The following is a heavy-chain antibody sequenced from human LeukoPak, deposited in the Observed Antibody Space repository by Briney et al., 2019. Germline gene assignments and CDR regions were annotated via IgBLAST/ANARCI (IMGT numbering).Heavy chain of an antibody. CDR2: IKQDGSEK. CDR3: ATLDY. V-gene: IGHV3-7*01. CDR1: GITFSSYW. Sequence: GGSLRLSCAASGITFSSYWMNWVRQAPGKGLEWVANIKQDGSEKYYVDSVKGRFTISRDNAKNSLYLQMNSLRAEDTAVYYCATLDYWGQGTLVTVSS. J-gene: IGHJ4*02.